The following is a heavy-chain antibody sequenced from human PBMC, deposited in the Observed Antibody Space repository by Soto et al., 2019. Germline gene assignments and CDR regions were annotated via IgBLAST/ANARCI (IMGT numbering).Heavy chain of an antibody. CDR1: GGSISSYY. V-gene: IGHV4-59*08. CDR2: IYYSGST. J-gene: IGHJ4*02. D-gene: IGHD3-22*01. Sequence: PSETLSLACTVSGGSISSYYWSWIRQPPGKGLEWIGYIYYSGSTNYNPSLKSRVTISVDTSKNQFSLKLSSVTAADTAVYYCARLNYYDSSGYRLDYWRQVTRVT. CDR3: ARLNYYDSSGYRLDY.